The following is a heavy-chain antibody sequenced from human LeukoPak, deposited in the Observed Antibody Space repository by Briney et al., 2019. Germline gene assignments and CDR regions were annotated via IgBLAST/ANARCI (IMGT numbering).Heavy chain of an antibody. Sequence: SETLSLTCAVYGGSFSGYYWSWIRQPPGKGLEWIGEINDSGSTNYNPSLKSRVTISADTPKNQFSLKLSSVTAADTAVYYCARVIAAAGKPFDYWGQGTLVTVSS. J-gene: IGHJ4*02. V-gene: IGHV4-34*01. CDR1: GGSFSGYY. CDR2: INDSGST. D-gene: IGHD6-13*01. CDR3: ARVIAAAGKPFDY.